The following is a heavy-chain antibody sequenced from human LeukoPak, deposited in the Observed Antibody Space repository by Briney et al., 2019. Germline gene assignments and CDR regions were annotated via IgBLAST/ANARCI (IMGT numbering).Heavy chain of an antibody. V-gene: IGHV4-31*03. Sequence: SQTLSLTCTVSGDSVSGGYHYWTWIRQYPGKGLEWIGYVYSTGSTDYNPSLGTRVSISLDTSKNQFSLNLKSVTAADTAVYYCARDLLYRDYTGDSPTYAFDFWGRGTMVSVSS. CDR1: GDSVSGGYHY. CDR2: VYSTGST. J-gene: IGHJ3*01. CDR3: ARDLLYRDYTGDSPTYAFDF. D-gene: IGHD2-21*01.